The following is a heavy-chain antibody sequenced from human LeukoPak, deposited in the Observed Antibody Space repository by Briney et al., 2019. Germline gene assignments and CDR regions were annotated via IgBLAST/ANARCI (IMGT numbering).Heavy chain of an antibody. Sequence: GRSLRLSCAASGFTFDDYAMHWVRQAPGKGLEWVSGISWNSGSIGYADSVKGRLTISRDNAKNSLYLQMNSLRAEDTALYYCAKEDHYYDSSGYLQYFDYWGQGTLVTVSS. CDR2: ISWNSGSI. D-gene: IGHD3-22*01. V-gene: IGHV3-9*01. J-gene: IGHJ4*02. CDR3: AKEDHYYDSSGYLQYFDY. CDR1: GFTFDDYA.